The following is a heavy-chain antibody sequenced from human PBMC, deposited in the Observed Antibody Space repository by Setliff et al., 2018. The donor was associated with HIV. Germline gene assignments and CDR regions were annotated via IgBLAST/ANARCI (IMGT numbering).Heavy chain of an antibody. D-gene: IGHD1-1*01. CDR1: GYTFSTYG. CDR2: ISTYNDNT. J-gene: IGHJ4*02. V-gene: IGHV1-18*01. Sequence: ASVKVSCKASGYTFSTYGINWVRQVPGQGLEWMGWISTYNDNTNYAQNLQDRVTMTTDTSTSTAYMELRSLRSDDTAVYYCARGGNYYFDFWGQGTLVTVSS. CDR3: ARGGNYYFDF.